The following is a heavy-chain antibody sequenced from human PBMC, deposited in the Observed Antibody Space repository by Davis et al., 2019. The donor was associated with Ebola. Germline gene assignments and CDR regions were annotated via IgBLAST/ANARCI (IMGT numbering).Heavy chain of an antibody. Sequence: SVKVSCKASGYTFTSYAISWVRQAPGPGLEWMGRIIPILGIANYAQKFQGRVTITADKSTSTAYMELSSLRSEDTAVYYCARGRCSSTSCYMTYYYGMDVWGQGTTVTVSS. CDR3: ARGRCSSTSCYMTYYYGMDV. V-gene: IGHV1-69*10. J-gene: IGHJ6*02. CDR1: GYTFTSYA. D-gene: IGHD2-2*02. CDR2: IIPILGIA.